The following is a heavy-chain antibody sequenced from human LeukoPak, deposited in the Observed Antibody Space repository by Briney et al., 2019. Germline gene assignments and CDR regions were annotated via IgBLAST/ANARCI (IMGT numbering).Heavy chain of an antibody. D-gene: IGHD3-3*01. V-gene: IGHV3-30*03. Sequence: GGSLRLSCAASGFTFSSYGMHWVRQAPGKGLEWVAVISYDGSNKYYADSVKGRFTISRDNSKNTLYLQMNSLRAEDTAVYYCARDLPGITIFGVVIPHYYYYGMDVWGQGTTVTVSS. CDR2: ISYDGSNK. J-gene: IGHJ6*02. CDR3: ARDLPGITIFGVVIPHYYYYGMDV. CDR1: GFTFSSYG.